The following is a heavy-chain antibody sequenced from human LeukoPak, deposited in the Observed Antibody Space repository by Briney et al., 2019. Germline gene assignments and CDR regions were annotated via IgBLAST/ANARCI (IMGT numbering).Heavy chain of an antibody. CDR1: RLIFSSYW. J-gene: IGHJ6*03. D-gene: IGHD3-10*01. V-gene: IGHV3-74*01. CDR3: AGHYGSGRYHYYYMDV. Sequence: AGSLRLSCAASRLIFSSYWMHWVRQAPGKGLVWVARINSDGSSTIYADSVKGRFTSSRDYAKNTVYLQMNSLRVDDTAVYYCAGHYGSGRYHYYYMDVWGRGTTVTVSS. CDR2: INSDGSST.